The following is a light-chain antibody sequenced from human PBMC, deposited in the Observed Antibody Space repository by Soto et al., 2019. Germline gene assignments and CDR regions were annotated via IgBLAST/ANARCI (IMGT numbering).Light chain of an antibody. CDR2: DVS. V-gene: IGLV2-14*01. J-gene: IGLJ1*01. Sequence: QSALTQPASVSGSPGQSITISCTGTSSDVGGYNYVSWYQQHPGKAPKLMIYDVSNRPSGVSNRFSGSKSGNTASLTISGLQAEEEADYYCSSDTSSSLYVFGTGTKLTVL. CDR1: SSDVGGYNY. CDR3: SSDTSSSLYV.